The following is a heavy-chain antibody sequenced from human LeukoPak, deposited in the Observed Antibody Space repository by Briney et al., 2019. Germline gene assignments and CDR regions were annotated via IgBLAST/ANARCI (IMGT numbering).Heavy chain of an antibody. J-gene: IGHJ4*02. D-gene: IGHD3-22*01. V-gene: IGHV4-59*01. CDR1: GGSISSYY. Sequence: SETLSLTCTVSGGSISSYYWSWIRQPPGKGLEWIGYIYYSGSTNYNPSLKSRVTISVDTSKNQFSLKLSSVTAADTAVYYCARERYYDSSGYYVLDYWGQGTLVTVSS. CDR2: IYYSGST. CDR3: ARERYYDSSGYYVLDY.